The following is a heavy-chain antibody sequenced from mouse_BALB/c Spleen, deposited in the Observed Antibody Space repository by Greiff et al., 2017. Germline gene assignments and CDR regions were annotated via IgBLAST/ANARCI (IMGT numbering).Heavy chain of an antibody. D-gene: IGHD1-2*01. CDR3: ARTATWYFDV. V-gene: IGHV3-2*02. J-gene: IGHJ1*01. CDR1: GYSITSDYA. Sequence: EVKLEESGPGLVKPSQSLSLTCTVTGYSITSDYAWNWIRQFPGNKLEWMGYISYSGSTSYNPSLKSRISITRDTSKNQFFLQLNSVTTEDTATYYCARTATWYFDVWGAGTTVTVSS. CDR2: ISYSGST.